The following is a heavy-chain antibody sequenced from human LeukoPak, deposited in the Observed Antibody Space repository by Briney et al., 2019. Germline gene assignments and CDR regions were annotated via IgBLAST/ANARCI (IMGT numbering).Heavy chain of an antibody. Sequence: GGSLRLSCAAAGFTVSSNYMTWVRQAPGKGLEWVSVTYSGGTNTHYADSVKGRFTTSRDNAKNLLYLQMNSLRDEDTAIYYCAAAGDYWGQGTLVTVSS. CDR3: AAAGDY. CDR1: GFTVSSNY. D-gene: IGHD3-10*01. J-gene: IGHJ4*02. V-gene: IGHV3-66*01. CDR2: TYSGGTNT.